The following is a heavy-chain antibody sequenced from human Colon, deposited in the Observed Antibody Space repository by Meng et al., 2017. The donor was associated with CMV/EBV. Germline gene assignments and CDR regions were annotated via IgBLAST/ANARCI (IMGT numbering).Heavy chain of an antibody. V-gene: IGHV3-66*04. Sequence: LVGVGGGLVQPWESLRLSCAASGFTVSNSYMSWVRQAPGKGLEWVSALYSGGITYYADSVKGRFAISADNSKNTLYLQMDGLRAEDTAVYYCARQVSSSSTYVSWGQGTLVTVSS. CDR1: GFTVSNSY. CDR3: ARQVSSSSTYVS. CDR2: LYSGGIT. D-gene: IGHD2-2*01. J-gene: IGHJ5*02.